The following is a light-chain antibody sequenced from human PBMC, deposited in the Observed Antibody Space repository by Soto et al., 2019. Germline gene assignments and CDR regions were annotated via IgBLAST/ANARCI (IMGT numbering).Light chain of an antibody. J-gene: IGLJ2*01. CDR3: YSYAGGGTLV. CDR1: SSDIGKYNL. CDR2: EGN. Sequence: QSVLTQPASVSGSPGQSITISCAGTSSDIGKYNLVSWYQQHPGKAPRLMIYEGNKRPSGVSDRFSGSTSGNTASLTISGLQAEDEADYYCYSYAGGGTLVFGGGTKVTVL. V-gene: IGLV2-23*01.